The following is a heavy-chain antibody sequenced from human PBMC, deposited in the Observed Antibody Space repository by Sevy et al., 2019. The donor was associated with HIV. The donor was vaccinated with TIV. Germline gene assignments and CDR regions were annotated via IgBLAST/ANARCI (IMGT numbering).Heavy chain of an antibody. CDR1: GFTFGDYA. CDR2: IRSKAYGGTT. D-gene: IGHD3-3*01. J-gene: IGHJ3*02. CDR3: TRGRPRITIFGVVILDAFDI. Sequence: GGSLRLSCTASGFTFGDYAMSWFRQAPGKGLEWVGFIRSKAYGGTTEYAASVKGRFTISRDDSKSIAYLQMNSLKTEDTAVHYCTRGRPRITIFGVVILDAFDIWGQGTMVTVSS. V-gene: IGHV3-49*03.